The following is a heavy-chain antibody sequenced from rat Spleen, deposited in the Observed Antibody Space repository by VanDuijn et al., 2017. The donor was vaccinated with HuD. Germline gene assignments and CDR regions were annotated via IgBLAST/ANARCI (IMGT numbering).Heavy chain of an antibody. D-gene: IGHD1-12*01. J-gene: IGHJ2*01. CDR1: GFTFSDYY. CDR2: ISYDGSST. CDR3: ASQRTMID. V-gene: IGHV5-22*01. Sequence: EVQLVESDGGLVQPGRSLKLSCAASGFTFSDYYMVWVRQAPTKGLEWVATISYDGSSTYNGDSVKGRFTISRDNAKRTLYLQRNSLRSEDTATYYCASQRTMIDWGQGVMVTVSS.